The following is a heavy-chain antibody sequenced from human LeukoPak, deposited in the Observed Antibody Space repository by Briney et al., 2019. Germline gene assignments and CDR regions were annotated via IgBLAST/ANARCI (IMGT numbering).Heavy chain of an antibody. D-gene: IGHD3-3*01. V-gene: IGHV3-30*01. Sequence: GGSLRLSCAASGFTFSSYAMHWVRQAPGKGLEWVAVISYDGSNKYYADSVKGRFTISRDNSKNTLYQQMNSLRAEDTAVYYCARDPTIFGVVTHYFDYWGQGTLVTVSS. CDR1: GFTFSSYA. CDR3: ARDPTIFGVVTHYFDY. CDR2: ISYDGSNK. J-gene: IGHJ4*02.